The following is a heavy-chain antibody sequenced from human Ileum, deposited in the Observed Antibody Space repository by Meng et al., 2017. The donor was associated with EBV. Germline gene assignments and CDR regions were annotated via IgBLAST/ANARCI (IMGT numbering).Heavy chain of an antibody. CDR1: GGSVSSGGNY. CDR2: IYNSGST. J-gene: IGHJ4*02. Sequence: QDSGPRLVKPPEPLFLTGRVSGGSVSSGGNYWSWIRQPPGKGLEWIGYIYNSGSTNYNPSLKSRVTISVDTSKNQFSLKLSSVTAADTAVYYCARDGYSSGSDWGQGTLVTVSS. CDR3: ARDGYSSGSD. D-gene: IGHD6-19*01. V-gene: IGHV4-61*08.